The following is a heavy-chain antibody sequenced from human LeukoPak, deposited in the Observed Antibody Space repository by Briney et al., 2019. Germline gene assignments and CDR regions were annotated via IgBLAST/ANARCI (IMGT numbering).Heavy chain of an antibody. D-gene: IGHD6-6*01. J-gene: IGHJ6*03. CDR2: INHSGST. Sequence: SETLSLTCAVYGGSFSGYYWSWIRQPPGKGLEWIGEINHSGSTDYNPSLKSRVTISVDTSKNQFSLKLSSVTAADTAVYYCARLYSSSSRHYYYYYMDVWGKGTTVTVSS. CDR3: ARLYSSSSRHYYYYYMDV. V-gene: IGHV4-34*01. CDR1: GGSFSGYY.